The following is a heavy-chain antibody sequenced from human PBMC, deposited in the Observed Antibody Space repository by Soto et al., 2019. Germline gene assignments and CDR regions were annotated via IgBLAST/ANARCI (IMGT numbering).Heavy chain of an antibody. CDR3: ARSITMVRGYYYYYYGMDV. Sequence: SVKLSCKASGGTFSGYAISWVRQAPGQGLEWMGGIIPIFGTANYAQKFQGRVTITADESTSTAYMELSSLRSEDTAVYYCARSITMVRGYYYYYYGMDVWGQGTTVTSP. V-gene: IGHV1-69*13. J-gene: IGHJ6*02. D-gene: IGHD3-10*01. CDR2: IIPIFGTA. CDR1: GGTFSGYA.